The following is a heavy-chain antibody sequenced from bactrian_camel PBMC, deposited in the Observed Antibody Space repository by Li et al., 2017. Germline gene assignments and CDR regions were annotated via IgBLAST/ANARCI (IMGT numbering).Heavy chain of an antibody. V-gene: IGHV3S1*01. CDR1: GSGYISGTYC. CDR3: AADVGSMSGNCQPNY. D-gene: IGHD6*01. J-gene: IGHJ4*01. CDR2: IYTRDGVA. Sequence: HVQLVESGGGSVQSGGSLRLSCAASGSGYISGTYCLGWFRQVPGKEREGVAGIYTRDGVAYYDSFAKGRFTISRDDAKNTMYLQMNNLQPEDTAMYYCAADVGSMSGNCQPNYWGQGTQVTVS.